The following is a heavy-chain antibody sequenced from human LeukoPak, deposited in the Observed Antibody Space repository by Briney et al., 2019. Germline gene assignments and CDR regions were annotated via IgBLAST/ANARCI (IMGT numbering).Heavy chain of an antibody. CDR3: ARDPTPLEWLSVGFDP. V-gene: IGHV3-64*01. Sequence: GGSLRLSCKASGFTFNNYALHWVRQAPGKGLEYVSAISTDGGSTYYGNSVGGRFTISRDNSKNTLYLQMGSLRVEDTAVYYCARDPTPLEWLSVGFDPWGQGTLVTVSS. CDR2: ISTDGGST. J-gene: IGHJ5*02. CDR1: GFTFNNYA. D-gene: IGHD3-3*01.